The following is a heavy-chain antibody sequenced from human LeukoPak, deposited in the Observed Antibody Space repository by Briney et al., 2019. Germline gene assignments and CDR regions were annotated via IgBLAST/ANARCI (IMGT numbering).Heavy chain of an antibody. CDR1: GYTFTDYY. Sequence: ASVKVSCKASGYTFTDYYMLWVRQAPGQGLEWMGWINPNSGATKYAQKFQGRVTMTRDRSISTACMELSRLRSDDTAVYYCARGSSSWSTFDYWGQGTLVTVSS. CDR3: ARGSSSWSTFDY. CDR2: INPNSGAT. D-gene: IGHD6-13*01. J-gene: IGHJ4*02. V-gene: IGHV1-2*02.